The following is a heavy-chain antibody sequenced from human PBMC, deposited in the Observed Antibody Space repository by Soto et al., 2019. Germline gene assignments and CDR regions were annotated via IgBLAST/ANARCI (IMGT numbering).Heavy chain of an antibody. CDR2: IIPILGIA. D-gene: IGHD5-18*01. V-gene: IGHV1-69*02. CDR1: GGTFSSYT. Sequence: SVKVSCKASGGTFSSYTISWVRQAPGQGLEWMGRIIPILGIANYAQKFQGRVTITADKSTSTAYMELSSLRSEDTAVYYCARGLPSSYGTPTGYYYYMDVWGKGTTVTVSS. J-gene: IGHJ6*03. CDR3: ARGLPSSYGTPTGYYYYMDV.